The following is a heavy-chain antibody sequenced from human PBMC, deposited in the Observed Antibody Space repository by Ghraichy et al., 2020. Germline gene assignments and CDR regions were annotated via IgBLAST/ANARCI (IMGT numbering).Heavy chain of an antibody. CDR1: GFTFDDYS. CDR3: ALIFTGTSFPVIDN. J-gene: IGHJ4*02. V-gene: IGHV3-43*01. CDR2: ISWDGTNT. D-gene: IGHD1-7*01. Sequence: GESLNISCAASGFTFDDYSLHWVRQAPGKGLEWVSLISWDGTNTFYSDSVKGRFTVSRDNSRNCLYLQMSSLMTEDTAVYYCALIFTGTSFPVIDNWGQGTLVTVSS.